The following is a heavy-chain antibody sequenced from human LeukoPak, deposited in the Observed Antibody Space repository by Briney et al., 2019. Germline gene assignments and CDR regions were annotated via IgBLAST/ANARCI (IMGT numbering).Heavy chain of an antibody. Sequence: ASVKVSCKASGYTFTSYDINWVRQATGQGREWMGWMNPNSGNTRYAQKLQGRGTLIRKPSKSPVLMELSRLRRDDHAGYYLSGAFQLILETNFDYWGQGTLVTVSS. J-gene: IGHJ4*02. CDR1: GYTFTSYD. D-gene: IGHD2-15*01. CDR2: MNPNSGNT. CDR3: SGAFQLILETNFDY. V-gene: IGHV1-8*01.